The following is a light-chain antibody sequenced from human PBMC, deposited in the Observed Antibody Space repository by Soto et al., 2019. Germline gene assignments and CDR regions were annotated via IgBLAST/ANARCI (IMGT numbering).Light chain of an antibody. V-gene: IGLV2-14*01. CDR1: SSDVGGYNY. CDR3: SSYTGSSTLGL. J-gene: IGLJ2*01. Sequence: QSVLTQPASVSGSPGQSITISCTGSSSDVGGYNYVSWYQHHPAKAPKLMIYEVSNRPSGVSDRFSGSKSGNTASLTISGLQAEDEADYYCSSYTGSSTLGLFGGGTKLTVL. CDR2: EVS.